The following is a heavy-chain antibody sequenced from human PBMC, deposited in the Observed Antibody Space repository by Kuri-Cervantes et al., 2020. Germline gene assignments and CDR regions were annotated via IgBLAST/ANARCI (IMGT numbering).Heavy chain of an antibody. Sequence: ASVKVSCKASGYTFTGNYMQWVRQAPGQGLEWMGWINPNSGCTKYAQKFQGRVTMTRDPSISTACMELRRLRTDDTALYYCARVAVLATIRYFDYYGQGTLVTVSS. J-gene: IGHJ4*02. CDR2: INPNSGCT. CDR3: ARVAVLATIRYFDY. D-gene: IGHD5-12*01. V-gene: IGHV1-2*02. CDR1: GYTFTGNY.